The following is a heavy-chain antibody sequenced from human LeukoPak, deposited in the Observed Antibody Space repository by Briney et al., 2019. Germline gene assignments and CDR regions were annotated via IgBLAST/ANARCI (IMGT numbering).Heavy chain of an antibody. Sequence: GGSLRLSCAASGFTFSSYGMHWVRQAPGKGLEWVAVIWYDGSNIYYADSVEGRFTVSRDNSKNTLYLQMNSLRAEDTAVYYCARDLKSGYSFGFDLWGQGTLVTVSP. CDR2: IWYDGSNI. CDR3: ARDLKSGYSFGFDL. D-gene: IGHD5-18*01. CDR1: GFTFSSYG. J-gene: IGHJ4*02. V-gene: IGHV3-33*01.